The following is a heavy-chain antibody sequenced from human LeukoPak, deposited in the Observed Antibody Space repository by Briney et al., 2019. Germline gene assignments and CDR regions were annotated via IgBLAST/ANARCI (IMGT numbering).Heavy chain of an antibody. CDR2: IYPGDSDT. CDR1: GSPFTSYW. D-gene: IGHD2-2*01. J-gene: IGHJ4*02. Sequence: GESLKISCKGSGSPFTSYWIGWVRQLPGKGLEWMRIIYPGDSDTRYSPSFQGQVTISADKSISTAYLQWSSLKASDTDMYYCARLPSYCSSTSCTPYLDYWGQGTLVTVSS. CDR3: ARLPSYCSSTSCTPYLDY. V-gene: IGHV5-51*01.